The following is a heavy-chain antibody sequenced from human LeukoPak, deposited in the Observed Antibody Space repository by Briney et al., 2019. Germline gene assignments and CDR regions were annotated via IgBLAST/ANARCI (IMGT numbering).Heavy chain of an antibody. CDR1: GFTFSDYY. J-gene: IGHJ4*02. CDR2: ISRSSGTI. D-gene: IGHD2-21*01. Sequence: GGSLRLSCATSGFTFSDYYMTWIRQAPGKGLEWVSHISRSSGTIYYADSVQGRFTVSRDNGKKSLYLQMSYLRAEDTAVYYCVREAKMTNILWGQGTLVTVSS. V-gene: IGHV3-11*01. CDR3: VREAKMTNIL.